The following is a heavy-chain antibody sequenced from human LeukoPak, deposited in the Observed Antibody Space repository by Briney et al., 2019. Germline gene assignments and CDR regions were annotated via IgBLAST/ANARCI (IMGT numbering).Heavy chain of an antibody. Sequence: ASVKVSCKASGYTFTSYYMHWGRQAPGQGLEWMGIINPSGGSTSYAQKFQGRVTLTRDTSTSTVYMELSSLRSEDTAVYYCARVIGGNGGWFDPWGQGTLVTVSS. V-gene: IGHV1-46*01. CDR1: GYTFTSYY. J-gene: IGHJ5*02. D-gene: IGHD4-23*01. CDR2: INPSGGST. CDR3: ARVIGGNGGWFDP.